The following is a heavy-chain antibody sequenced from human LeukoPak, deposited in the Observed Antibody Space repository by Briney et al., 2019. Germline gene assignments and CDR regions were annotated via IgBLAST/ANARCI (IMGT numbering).Heavy chain of an antibody. J-gene: IGHJ4*02. Sequence: GGSLRLSCAASGFTFSSYGMHWVRQAPGKGLEWVAFIRYDGSNKYYADSVKGRFTISRDNSKNTLYLQMNSLRAEDTAVYYCAKVVWFGESYYFDYWGQGTLVTVSS. V-gene: IGHV3-30*02. D-gene: IGHD3-10*01. CDR1: GFTFSSYG. CDR3: AKVVWFGESYYFDY. CDR2: IRYDGSNK.